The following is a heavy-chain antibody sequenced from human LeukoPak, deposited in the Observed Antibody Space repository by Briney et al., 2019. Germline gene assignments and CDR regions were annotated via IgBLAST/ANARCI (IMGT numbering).Heavy chain of an antibody. Sequence: GGSLRLSCAASGFTFSSYGMHWVRQASGKGLEWVAVISYDGSNKYYADSVKGRFTISRDNSKNTLYLQMNSLRAEDTAVYYCAKGAGHFDYWGQGTLVTVSS. CDR1: GFTFSSYG. CDR2: ISYDGSNK. V-gene: IGHV3-30*18. CDR3: AKGAGHFDY. J-gene: IGHJ4*02.